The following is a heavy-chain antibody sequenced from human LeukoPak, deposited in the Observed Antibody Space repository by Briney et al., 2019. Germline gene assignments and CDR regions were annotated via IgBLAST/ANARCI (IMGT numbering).Heavy chain of an antibody. Sequence: GGSPRLSCAASGFTFSSYAMHWVRQAPGKGLEYVSAISSNGGSTYYANSVKGRFTISRDNSKNTLYLQMGSLRAEDMAVYYCARPQRRDGYRGHDAFDIWGQGTMVTVSS. D-gene: IGHD5-24*01. J-gene: IGHJ3*02. CDR3: ARPQRRDGYRGHDAFDI. CDR2: ISSNGGST. V-gene: IGHV3-64*01. CDR1: GFTFSSYA.